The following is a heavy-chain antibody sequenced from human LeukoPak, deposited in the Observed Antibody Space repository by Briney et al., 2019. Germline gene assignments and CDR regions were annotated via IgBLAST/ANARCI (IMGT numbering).Heavy chain of an antibody. CDR1: GGSISSGGYY. Sequence: PSQTLSLTCTVSGGSISSGGYYWSWIRQPPGKGLEWIGYIYHSGSTYYNPSLKSRVTISVDRSKNQFSLKLSSVTAADTAVYYCARDRSYGSFDFWGQGTLVTVSS. D-gene: IGHD5-18*01. CDR2: IYHSGST. V-gene: IGHV4-30-2*01. CDR3: ARDRSYGSFDF. J-gene: IGHJ4*02.